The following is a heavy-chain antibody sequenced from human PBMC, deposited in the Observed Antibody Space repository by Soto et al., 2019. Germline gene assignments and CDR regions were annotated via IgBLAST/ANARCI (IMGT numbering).Heavy chain of an antibody. V-gene: IGHV1-3*01. CDR2: INVGNANT. D-gene: IGHD3-16*01. CDR1: GYTFASYA. Sequence: ASVKVSCKTSGYTFASYAIHWVRQAPGQRLEWMGWINVGNANTRYSQNFQDRVTITRDTSASTAYMELSSLRSGDTALYYCARERPTERTFSFDYWGQGTLVTVSS. CDR3: ARERPTERTFSFDY. J-gene: IGHJ4*02.